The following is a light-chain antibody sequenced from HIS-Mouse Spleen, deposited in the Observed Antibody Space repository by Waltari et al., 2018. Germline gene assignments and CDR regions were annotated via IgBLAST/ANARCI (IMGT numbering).Light chain of an antibody. CDR1: NVGTYR. J-gene: IGLJ2*01. CDR2: DDS. CDR3: QVWDSSSDHVV. Sequence: VLTQPSSLSASPGASASLTCTLRSGINVGTYRIYWYQQKPGQAPVLVVYDDSDRPSGIPERFSGSNSGNTATLTISRVEAGDEADYYCQVWDSSSDHVVFGGGTKLTVL. V-gene: IGLV3-21*02.